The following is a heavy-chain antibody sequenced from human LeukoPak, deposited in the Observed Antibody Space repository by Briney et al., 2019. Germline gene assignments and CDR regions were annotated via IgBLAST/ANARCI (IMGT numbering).Heavy chain of an antibody. J-gene: IGHJ6*02. CDR3: TTVSCPSDYYDSSGYCRWDFYYYYYGMDV. CDR1: GFTFSNAW. CDR2: IKSKTDGGTT. V-gene: IGHV3-15*07. Sequence: TGGSLRLSCAASGFTFSNAWMNWVRQAPGKGLEWVGRIKSKTDGGTTDYAAPVKGRFTISRDDSKNTLYLQMNSLKTEDTAVYYCTTVSCPSDYYDSSGYCRWDFYYYYYGMDVWGQGTTVTVSS. D-gene: IGHD3-22*01.